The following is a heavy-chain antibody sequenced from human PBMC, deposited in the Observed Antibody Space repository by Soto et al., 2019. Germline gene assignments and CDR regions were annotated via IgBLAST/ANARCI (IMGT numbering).Heavy chain of an antibody. CDR1: GGSFSGYY. J-gene: IGHJ4*02. Sequence: SETLSLTCAVYGGSFSGYYWSWIRQPPGKGLEWIGEINHSGSTNYNPSLKSRVTISVDTSKNQFSLKLSSVTAADTAVYHCASSNLSSPLDYWGQGTLVTVSS. CDR2: INHSGST. V-gene: IGHV4-34*01. D-gene: IGHD6-13*01. CDR3: ASSNLSSPLDY.